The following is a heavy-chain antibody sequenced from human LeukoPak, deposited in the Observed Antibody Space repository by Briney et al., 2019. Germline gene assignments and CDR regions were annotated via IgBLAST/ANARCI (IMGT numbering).Heavy chain of an antibody. V-gene: IGHV3-23*03. CDR3: AKDQRSSSLIDY. J-gene: IGHJ4*02. CDR1: GFTFNTYA. CDR2: IYSGGYT. Sequence: GGSLRLSCAASGFTFNTYAMSWVRQAPGKGLEWVSVIYSGGYTNYADSVKGRFTISRDNSKNTLYLQMNSLRVEDTAVYYCAKDQRSSSLIDYWGQGTLVTVSS. D-gene: IGHD6-13*01.